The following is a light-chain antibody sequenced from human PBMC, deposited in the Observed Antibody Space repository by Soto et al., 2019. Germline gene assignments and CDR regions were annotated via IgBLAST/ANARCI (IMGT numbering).Light chain of an antibody. V-gene: IGLV2-14*01. Sequence: QSVLTQPASVSGSPGQSITISCTGTSSDFYGYNYVSWYQQVPGKAPKLLIYEVTSRPSGVSNRFSGSKSGSTASLTISGLLAEDEADYYCSSYTSGSTLYVFGTGTKVTVL. CDR3: SSYTSGSTLYV. J-gene: IGLJ1*01. CDR2: EVT. CDR1: SSDFYGYNY.